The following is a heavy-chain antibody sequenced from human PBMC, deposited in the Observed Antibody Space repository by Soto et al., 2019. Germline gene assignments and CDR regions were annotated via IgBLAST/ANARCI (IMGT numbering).Heavy chain of an antibody. CDR1: GFTVSSNY. CDR3: ARDKLLWFGELSAYYCYGMDV. D-gene: IGHD3-10*01. CDR2: IYSGGST. Sequence: EVQLVETGGGLIQPGGSLRLSCAASGFTVSSNYMSWVRQAPGKGLEWVSVIYSGGSTYYADSVKGRFTISRDNSKNTLYLKMNSLRAEDTAVYYCARDKLLWFGELSAYYCYGMDVWGQGTTVTVSS. J-gene: IGHJ6*02. V-gene: IGHV3-53*02.